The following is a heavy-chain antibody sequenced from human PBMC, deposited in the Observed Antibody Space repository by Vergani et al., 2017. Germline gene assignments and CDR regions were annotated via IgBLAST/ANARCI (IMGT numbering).Heavy chain of an antibody. CDR3: ARVPDLLPAASILHYGMDV. Sequence: QVQLQESGPGLVKPSETLSLTCTVSGGSISSYYWSWIRQPPGKGLEWIGYIYYSGSTNYNPSLKSRVTISVDTSKNQFSLKLSSVTAADTAVYYCARVPDLLPAASILHYGMDVWGQGTTVTVSS. V-gene: IGHV4-59*01. CDR2: IYYSGST. CDR1: GGSISSYY. J-gene: IGHJ6*02. D-gene: IGHD2-2*01.